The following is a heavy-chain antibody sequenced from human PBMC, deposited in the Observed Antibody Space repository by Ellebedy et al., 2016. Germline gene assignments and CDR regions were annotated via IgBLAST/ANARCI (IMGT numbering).Heavy chain of an antibody. CDR1: GGSFSGHY. CDR2: INHSGST. J-gene: IGHJ4*02. CDR3: ARVSHDNNLQFDS. Sequence: SETLSLXCAVYGGSFSGHYWSWIRQPPGKGLEWIGEINHSGSTHYNPSLKSRVTISVDTSKNQFSLKLSSVTAADTAVYYCARVSHDNNLQFDSWGQGTLVIVSS. V-gene: IGHV4-34*01. D-gene: IGHD1-14*01.